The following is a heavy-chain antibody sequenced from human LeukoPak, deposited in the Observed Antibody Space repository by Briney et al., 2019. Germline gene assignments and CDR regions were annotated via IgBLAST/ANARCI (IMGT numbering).Heavy chain of an antibody. D-gene: IGHD6-13*01. CDR2: IYYSGST. CDR1: GGSISSSNYY. V-gene: IGHV4-39*01. Sequence: SETLSLTCTVSGGSISSSNYYWGWIRQPPGKGLDWIGNIYYSGSTYYNPSLKSRVTISVDTSKNQFSLKLSSVTAADTAVYYCAGWPRNIAAAGTGFDYWGQGTLVTVSS. CDR3: AGWPRNIAAAGTGFDY. J-gene: IGHJ4*02.